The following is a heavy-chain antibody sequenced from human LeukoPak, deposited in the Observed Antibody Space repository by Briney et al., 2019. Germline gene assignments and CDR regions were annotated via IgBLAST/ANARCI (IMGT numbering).Heavy chain of an antibody. Sequence: PGGSLRLSCAASGFTFSSYAMSWVRQAPGKGLEWVSAISGSGGSTYYADSVKGRSTISRDNSKNTLYLQMNSLRAEDTAVYYCAKSQEDDSSGYYYSNFDYWGQGTLVTVSS. D-gene: IGHD3-22*01. V-gene: IGHV3-23*01. CDR1: GFTFSSYA. CDR3: AKSQEDDSSGYYYSNFDY. CDR2: ISGSGGST. J-gene: IGHJ4*02.